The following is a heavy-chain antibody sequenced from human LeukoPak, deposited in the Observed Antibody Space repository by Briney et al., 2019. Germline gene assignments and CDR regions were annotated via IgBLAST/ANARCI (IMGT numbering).Heavy chain of an antibody. Sequence: SVKVSCKASGGTFSSYAISWVRQAPGQGLEWMGGIIPIFGTANYAQKFQGRVTITADESTSTAYMELSSLRSEDTAVYYCARGKTMVRGVIMPLDYYYYMDVWGKGTTVTISS. D-gene: IGHD3-10*01. CDR1: GGTFSSYA. J-gene: IGHJ6*03. CDR3: ARGKTMVRGVIMPLDYYYYMDV. CDR2: IIPIFGTA. V-gene: IGHV1-69*13.